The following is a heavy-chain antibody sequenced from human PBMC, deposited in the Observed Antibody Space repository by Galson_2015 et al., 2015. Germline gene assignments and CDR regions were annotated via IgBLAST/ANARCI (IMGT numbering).Heavy chain of an antibody. CDR2: IYYSGTT. CDR1: GGSMNDNY. D-gene: IGHD2-15*01. J-gene: IGHJ4*02. V-gene: IGHV4-59*01. Sequence: SETLSLTCTVSGGSMNDNYWGWIRQPPGRGLEWIAYIYYSGTTNYNPSLKSRVAISVDTSKSQFSLELSSVTAADTAMYYCAGASRDCSVPRCQIEPGFFDYWGQGTLVTVSS. CDR3: AGASRDCSVPRCQIEPGFFDY.